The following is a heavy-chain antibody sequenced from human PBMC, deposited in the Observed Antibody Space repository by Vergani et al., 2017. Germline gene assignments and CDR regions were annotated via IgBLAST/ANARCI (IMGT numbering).Heavy chain of an antibody. CDR1: GYSIRSGYY. V-gene: IGHV4-38-2*02. Sequence: QVQLQESGPGLVKPSETLSLTCTVSGYSIRSGYYWGWIRQPPGKGLEWIGSIYHSGSTYYNPSLKSRVTISVKTSKNQFSLKLSSVTAADTAVYYCAITEYSSGYYWGQGTLVTVSS. CDR2: IYHSGST. D-gene: IGHD3-22*01. CDR3: AITEYSSGYY. J-gene: IGHJ4*02.